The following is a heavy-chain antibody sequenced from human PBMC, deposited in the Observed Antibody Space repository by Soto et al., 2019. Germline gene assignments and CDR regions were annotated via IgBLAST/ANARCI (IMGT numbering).Heavy chain of an antibody. V-gene: IGHV4-59*01. CDR1: GGSISSYY. Sequence: SETLSLTCTVSGGSISSYYWSWIRQPPGKGLEWIGYIYYSGSTNYNPSLKSRVTISVDTSKNQFSLKLSSVTAADTAVYYCARRDKGVAGSTRGMDVWGQGTTVTVSS. CDR3: ARRDKGVAGSTRGMDV. J-gene: IGHJ6*02. D-gene: IGHD6-19*01. CDR2: IYYSGST.